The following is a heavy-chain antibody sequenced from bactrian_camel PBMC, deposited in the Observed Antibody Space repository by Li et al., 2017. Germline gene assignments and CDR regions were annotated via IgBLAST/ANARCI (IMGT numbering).Heavy chain of an antibody. CDR3: AADKHQWQPCGWRAVKAGRYSDFPY. Sequence: HVQLVESGGGSVQAGGSLRLSCTVSGYTFPSYCLAWFRQAPGKEREGVATIDSATSPTYADSVKGRFTISRDNAKNTLYLQLDSLKTEDTAMYYCAADKHQWQPCGWRAVKAGRYSDFPYWGQGTQVTVS. CDR1: GYTFPSYC. D-gene: IGHD6*01. J-gene: IGHJ4*01. V-gene: IGHV3S55*01. CDR2: IDSATSP.